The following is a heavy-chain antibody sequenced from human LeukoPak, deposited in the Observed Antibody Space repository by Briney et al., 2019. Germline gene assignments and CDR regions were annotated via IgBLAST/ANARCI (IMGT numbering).Heavy chain of an antibody. CDR1: GYIFTDYY. V-gene: IGHV1-2*02. CDR3: ASPAGSNYDVLTGPGYCDY. D-gene: IGHD3-9*01. Sequence: ASVKVSCKASGYIFTDYYMHWVRQAPGQGLAWLGWINPNSGDTNYAQKFQGRVTMTRDTSITTVYMELRSLRSDDTAVYYCASPAGSNYDVLTGPGYCDYWGQGTLVTVSS. J-gene: IGHJ4*02. CDR2: INPNSGDT.